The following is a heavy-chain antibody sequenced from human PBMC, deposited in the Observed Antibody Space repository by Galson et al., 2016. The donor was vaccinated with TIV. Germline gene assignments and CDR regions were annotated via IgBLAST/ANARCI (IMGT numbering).Heavy chain of an antibody. J-gene: IGHJ4*02. CDR2: IGTYNGDR. V-gene: IGHV1-18*01. CDR1: GYTFTNYG. D-gene: IGHD1/OR15-1a*01. CDR3: ARDVRGTWTNMDQ. Sequence: SVKVSCKASGYTFTNYGISRVRQAPGQGLEWMGWIGTYNGDRRYAQKFQDRVTMTTDTSTSTAYLEVRSLRSDDTAVYYCARDVRGTWTNMDQWGQGTLVTVSS.